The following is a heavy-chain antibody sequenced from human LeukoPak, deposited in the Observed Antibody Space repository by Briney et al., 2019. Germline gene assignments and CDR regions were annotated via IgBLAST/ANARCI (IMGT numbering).Heavy chain of an antibody. D-gene: IGHD5-12*01. J-gene: IGHJ4*02. CDR2: IYHTGRT. V-gene: IGHV4-38-2*01. Sequence: SETLSLACAVSHYSISSPYFWGWIRQPPGKGLEWIGSIYHTGRTNYNPSINSRVTMSLDTSKNQFSLNLNSVTAADTAVYHCARVYSGSTWYYFDYWGQGILVTVSS. CDR1: HYSISSPYF. CDR3: ARVYSGSTWYYFDY.